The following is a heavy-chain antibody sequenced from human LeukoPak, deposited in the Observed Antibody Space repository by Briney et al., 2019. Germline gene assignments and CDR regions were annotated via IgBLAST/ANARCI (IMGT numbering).Heavy chain of an antibody. V-gene: IGHV4-34*01. CDR1: GGSFSGYY. J-gene: IGHJ4*02. CDR3: AGSIAAAGTGGD. CDR2: INHSGST. Sequence: SETLSLTCAVYGGSFSGYYWSWIRQPPGKGLEWIGEINHSGSTNYNPSLKSRVTISVDTSKNQFSLKLSSVTAADTAVYYCAGSIAAAGTGGDWGQGTLVTVSS. D-gene: IGHD6-13*01.